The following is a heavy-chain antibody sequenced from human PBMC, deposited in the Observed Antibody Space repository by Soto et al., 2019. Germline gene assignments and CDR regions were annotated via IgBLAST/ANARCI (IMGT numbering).Heavy chain of an antibody. CDR1: GFTFDDYA. J-gene: IGHJ4*02. Sequence: VQLVESGGGLVQPGRSLRLSCAASGFTFDDYAMHWVRQAPGKGLEWVSGISWNSGSIGYADSVKGRFTISRDNAKNSLYLKMNSLSAEDTALYYCAKAVGSYGNFDYWGQGTLVTVSS. V-gene: IGHV3-9*01. CDR2: ISWNSGSI. D-gene: IGHD5-18*01. CDR3: AKAVGSYGNFDY.